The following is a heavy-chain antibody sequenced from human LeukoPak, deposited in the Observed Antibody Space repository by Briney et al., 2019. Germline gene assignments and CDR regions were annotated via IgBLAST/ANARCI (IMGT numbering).Heavy chain of an antibody. CDR1: GGSFSGYY. J-gene: IGHJ4*02. V-gene: IGHV4-34*01. CDR2: INHSGST. CDR3: ARGGAYYYGSGSYYIAFRGLNYFDY. D-gene: IGHD3-10*01. Sequence: SETPSLTCAVYGGSFSGYYWSWIRQPPGKGLEWIGEINHSGSTNYNPSLKSRVTISVDTSKNQFSLKLSSVTAADTAVYYCARGGAYYYGSGSYYIAFRGLNYFDYWGQGTLVTVSS.